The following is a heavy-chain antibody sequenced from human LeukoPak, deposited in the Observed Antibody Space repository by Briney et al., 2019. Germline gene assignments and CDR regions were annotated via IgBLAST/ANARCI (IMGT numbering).Heavy chain of an antibody. Sequence: ASVKVSCKASGGTFSSYAISWVRQAPGQGLEWMGRIIPIFGMANYAQKFQGRVTITADKSTSTAYMELSSLRSEDTAVYYCARWTPSLGDSSGYYYVGYFQHWGQGTLVTVSS. V-gene: IGHV1-69*04. CDR2: IIPIFGMA. J-gene: IGHJ1*01. CDR3: ARWTPSLGDSSGYYYVGYFQH. CDR1: GGTFSSYA. D-gene: IGHD3-22*01.